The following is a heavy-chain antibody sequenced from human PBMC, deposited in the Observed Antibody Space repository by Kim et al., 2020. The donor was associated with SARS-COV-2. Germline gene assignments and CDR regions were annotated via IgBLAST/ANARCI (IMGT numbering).Heavy chain of an antibody. D-gene: IGHD7-27*01. Sequence: KHNPSLKSRVTISVDTSTNQFSLKLSSVTAADTAVYYCARSAGEDAFDIWGQGTMVTVSS. J-gene: IGHJ3*02. CDR3: ARSAGEDAFDI. V-gene: IGHV4-34*01.